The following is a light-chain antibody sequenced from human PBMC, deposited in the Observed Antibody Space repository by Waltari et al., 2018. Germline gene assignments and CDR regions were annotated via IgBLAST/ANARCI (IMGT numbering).Light chain of an antibody. CDR2: DVT. V-gene: IGLV2-11*01. CDR3: CSYAGNYLRYV. Sequence: QAALTQPRSVSGSPGHSVTISSTGTNSDIGAYNYVSWYQLQPGKAPKLIIFDVTKRPSGVPDRFSGSKSGNTASLTVSGLQADDEAEYFCCSYAGNYLRYVFGSGTELTVL. CDR1: NSDIGAYNY. J-gene: IGLJ1*01.